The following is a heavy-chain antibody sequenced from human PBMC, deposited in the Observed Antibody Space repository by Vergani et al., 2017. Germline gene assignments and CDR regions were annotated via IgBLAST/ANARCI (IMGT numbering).Heavy chain of an antibody. V-gene: IGHV3-23*04. CDR2: LSASDRRT. Sequence: EVQLVESGGDLVQPGGSLRLSCAASGFTFIMHAMSWVRQAPGKGLEWVSTLSASDRRTHYADSVKGRFTISRDISKNTLFLHMNSLRPEDTAVYYCARDYPGDCSSVTCPSPFDHWGQGTLITVSS. CDR3: ARDYPGDCSSVTCPSPFDH. CDR1: GFTFIMHA. D-gene: IGHD2-21*01. J-gene: IGHJ5*02.